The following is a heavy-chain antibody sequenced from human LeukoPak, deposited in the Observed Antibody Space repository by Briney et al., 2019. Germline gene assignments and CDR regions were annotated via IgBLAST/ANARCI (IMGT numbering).Heavy chain of an antibody. CDR3: AALAVAGPFDY. Sequence: ASVKVSRKASGYTFTSYYMHWVRQAPGQGLEWMGIINPSGGSTSYAQKFQGRVTMTRDTSTSTVYMELSSLRSEDTAVYYCAALAVAGPFDYRGQGTLVTVSS. D-gene: IGHD6-19*01. V-gene: IGHV1-46*01. CDR2: INPSGGST. CDR1: GYTFTSYY. J-gene: IGHJ4*02.